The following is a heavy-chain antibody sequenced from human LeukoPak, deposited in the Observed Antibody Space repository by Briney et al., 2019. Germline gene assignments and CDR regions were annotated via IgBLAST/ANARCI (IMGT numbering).Heavy chain of an antibody. CDR3: ARTDSGSYYYYGMDV. J-gene: IGHJ6*02. CDR2: IYYSGST. Sequence: SETLSLTCTVSGGSISSYYWIWIRQPPGKGLEWIGYIYYSGSTNYNPSLKSRVTISVDTSKNQFSLKLSSVTAADTAVYYCARTDSGSYYYYGMDVWGQGTTVTVSS. V-gene: IGHV4-59*08. CDR1: GGSISSYY. D-gene: IGHD3-22*01.